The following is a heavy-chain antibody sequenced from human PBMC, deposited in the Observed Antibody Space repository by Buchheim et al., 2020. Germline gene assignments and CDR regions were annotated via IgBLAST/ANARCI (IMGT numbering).Heavy chain of an antibody. D-gene: IGHD3-10*01. J-gene: IGHJ5*02. CDR2: IYYSGST. CDR3: ARASGYYGSGGYYRLNLNWIDP. Sequence: QVQLQESGPGLVKPSQTLSLTCSVSGGSMSNGDYYWSWIRQPPGKGLEWIGYIYYSGSTDYNPSLKSRVTISVDTSKNQFSLKLSSVTAADTAVYYCARASGYYGSGGYYRLNLNWIDPWGQGTL. V-gene: IGHV4-30-4*01. CDR1: GGSMSNGDYY.